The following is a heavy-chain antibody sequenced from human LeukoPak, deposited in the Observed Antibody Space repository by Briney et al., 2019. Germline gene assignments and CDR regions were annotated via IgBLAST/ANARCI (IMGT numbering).Heavy chain of an antibody. Sequence: SSETLSLTCTVSGGSISSYYWSWIRQPAGKGLEWIGRIYTSGSTNYNPSLKSRVTMSGDTSKNQFSLQLRSVTAADTAVYYCTRALCINGVCEWFDPWGQGTLVTVSS. CDR1: GGSISSYY. V-gene: IGHV4-4*07. J-gene: IGHJ5*02. CDR3: TRALCINGVCEWFDP. D-gene: IGHD2-8*01. CDR2: IYTSGST.